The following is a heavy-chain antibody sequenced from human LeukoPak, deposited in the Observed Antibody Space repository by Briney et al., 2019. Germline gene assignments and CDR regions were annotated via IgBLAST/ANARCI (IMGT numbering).Heavy chain of an antibody. CDR1: GFTFSSYG. Sequence: GGSLRLSCAASGFTFSSYGMPWVRQAPGKGLEWVAVIWYDGSNRYYADSVKGRFTISRDNSKNTLYPQMNSLRAEDTAVYYCAREGRDGYNYWGQGTLVTVSS. CDR2: IWYDGSNR. V-gene: IGHV3-33*01. CDR3: AREGRDGYNY. D-gene: IGHD5-24*01. J-gene: IGHJ4*02.